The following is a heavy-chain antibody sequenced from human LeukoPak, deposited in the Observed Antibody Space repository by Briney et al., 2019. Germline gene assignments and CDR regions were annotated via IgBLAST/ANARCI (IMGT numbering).Heavy chain of an antibody. D-gene: IGHD6-19*01. Sequence: GESLKISCKVSGYRFATYWIGWVRQMPGKGLEWMGVIYPGDSDTRYSPSFQGQVTISVDKSISTAYLQWSSLKASDTAMYYCARLLEGVAGTWGYWGQGTLVTVS. J-gene: IGHJ4*02. CDR3: ARLLEGVAGTWGY. CDR1: GYRFATYW. V-gene: IGHV5-51*01. CDR2: IYPGDSDT.